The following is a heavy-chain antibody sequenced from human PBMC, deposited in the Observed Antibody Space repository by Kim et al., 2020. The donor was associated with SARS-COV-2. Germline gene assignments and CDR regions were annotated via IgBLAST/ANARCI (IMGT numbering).Heavy chain of an antibody. D-gene: IGHD2-21*02. CDR3: ARDLKASCSGGDCQGYFDY. Sequence: ASVKVSCKASGYSFTSYGISWVRQAPGQGLEWMAWINPYNSNTNSAQKLQGRVTMTTDRSTSTAYMELRSLRSDDTAVYYCARDLKASCSGGDCQGYFDYWGQGTLVTVSS. V-gene: IGHV1-18*01. CDR1: GYSFTSYG. J-gene: IGHJ4*02. CDR2: INPYNSNT.